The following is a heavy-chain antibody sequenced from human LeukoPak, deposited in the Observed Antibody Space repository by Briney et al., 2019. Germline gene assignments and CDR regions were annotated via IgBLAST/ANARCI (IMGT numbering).Heavy chain of an antibody. CDR1: GFTFSSYW. D-gene: IGHD1-14*01. J-gene: IGHJ6*02. Sequence: GGSLRLSCAASGFTFSSYWMSWVRQAPGKGLEWVSVISGSGGTTYYADSVKGRFTISRDSSKNTLYLQMNSLRAEDTAVYYCAKVSGGGLYYDGMDVWGQGTTVTVSS. CDR2: ISGSGGTT. V-gene: IGHV3-23*01. CDR3: AKVSGGGLYYDGMDV.